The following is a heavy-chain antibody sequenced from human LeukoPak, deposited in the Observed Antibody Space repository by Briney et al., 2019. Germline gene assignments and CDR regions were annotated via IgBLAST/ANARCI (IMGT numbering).Heavy chain of an antibody. J-gene: IGHJ4*02. Sequence: ASVKVSCKASGYTFTSYYMHWVRQAPGQGLEWMGIINPSGGSTSYAQKFQGKVTMTRDTSTSTVYMELSSLRSEDTAVYYCARDWFSDSSGYYPSPGFDYWGQGTLVTVSS. CDR1: GYTFTSYY. D-gene: IGHD3-22*01. V-gene: IGHV1-46*01. CDR2: INPSGGST. CDR3: ARDWFSDSSGYYPSPGFDY.